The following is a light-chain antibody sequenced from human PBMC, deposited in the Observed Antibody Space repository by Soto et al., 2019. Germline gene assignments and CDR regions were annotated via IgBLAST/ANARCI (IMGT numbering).Light chain of an antibody. CDR3: CSYTTSNTRQIC. CDR2: DVS. Sequence: QSALTQPASVSGSPGQSITISCTGTSSDVGGYNYVSWYQHHPGKAPKLMIYDVSNRPSGVSNRFSGSKSGNTASLTISGLQPEDEADYYCCSYTTSNTRQICFVTGTKVTVL. CDR1: SSDVGGYNY. J-gene: IGLJ1*01. V-gene: IGLV2-14*03.